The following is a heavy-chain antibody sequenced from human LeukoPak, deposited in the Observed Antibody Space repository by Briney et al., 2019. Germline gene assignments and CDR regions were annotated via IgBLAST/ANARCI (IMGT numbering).Heavy chain of an antibody. CDR3: ARGYCDILTGYYKAHYFDY. J-gene: IGHJ4*02. Sequence: GGSLRLSCAASGFTFSSYWMSWVRQAPGKGLEWVANIKQDESEKYYVDSVKGRFTISRDNAKNSLYLQMNSLRAEDTAVYYCARGYCDILTGYYKAHYFDYWGQGTLVTVSS. CDR2: IKQDESEK. V-gene: IGHV3-7*03. D-gene: IGHD3-9*01. CDR1: GFTFSSYW.